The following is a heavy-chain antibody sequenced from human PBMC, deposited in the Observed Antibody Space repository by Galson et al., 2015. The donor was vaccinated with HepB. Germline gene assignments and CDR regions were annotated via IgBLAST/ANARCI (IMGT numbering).Heavy chain of an antibody. D-gene: IGHD3-10*01. CDR2: INPNSGGT. J-gene: IGHJ4*02. CDR3: ARPGQTITMVRGRNRFDY. V-gene: IGHV1-2*02. CDR1: GYTFTGYY. Sequence: SVKVSCKASGYTFTGYYMHWVRQAPGQGLEWMGWINPNSGGTNYAQKFQGRVTMTRDTSISTAYMELSRLRSDDTAVYYCARPGQTITMVRGRNRFDYWGQGTLVTVSS.